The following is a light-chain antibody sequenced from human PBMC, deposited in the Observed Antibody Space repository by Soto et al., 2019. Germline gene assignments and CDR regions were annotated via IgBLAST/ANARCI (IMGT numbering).Light chain of an antibody. Sequence: NVFNQSPGTLSLSPGERATLSCRASQSVSNNYLAWYQQKPGQAPRPLIYGASNRATGIPDRFSGSGSGTDFTLTISRLEPEDFAVYYCQQYGSSGTFGQGTKVDIK. CDR3: QQYGSSGT. CDR2: GAS. V-gene: IGKV3-20*01. CDR1: QSVSNNY. J-gene: IGKJ1*01.